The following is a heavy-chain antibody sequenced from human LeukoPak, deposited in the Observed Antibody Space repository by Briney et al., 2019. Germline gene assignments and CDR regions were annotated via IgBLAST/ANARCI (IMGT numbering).Heavy chain of an antibody. V-gene: IGHV3-7*01. CDR3: TRDWLDASLDY. CDR1: GFTFSSYW. J-gene: IGHJ4*02. CDR2: IKQDGSEK. D-gene: IGHD6-19*01. Sequence: GGSLRLSCAASGFTFSSYWMSWVRQAPGKGLEWVANIKQDGSEKYYVDSVKGRFTISRDNAKNSVYLQMNSLRAEDTAIYYCTRDWLDASLDYWGQGVLVTVSS.